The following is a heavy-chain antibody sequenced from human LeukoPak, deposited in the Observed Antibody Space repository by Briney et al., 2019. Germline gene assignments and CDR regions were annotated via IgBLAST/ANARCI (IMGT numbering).Heavy chain of an antibody. Sequence: ASVKVSCKASGGTFSSYGISWVRQAPGQGLEWMGWISAYNGNTNYAQKLQGRVTMTTASSTSTAYMELRSLRSDDTAVYYCARRGYCSSTSCYTGEENYYYMDVWGKGTTVTVSS. J-gene: IGHJ6*03. CDR1: GGTFSSYG. V-gene: IGHV1-18*01. D-gene: IGHD2-2*02. CDR3: ARRGYCSSTSCYTGEENYYYMDV. CDR2: ISAYNGNT.